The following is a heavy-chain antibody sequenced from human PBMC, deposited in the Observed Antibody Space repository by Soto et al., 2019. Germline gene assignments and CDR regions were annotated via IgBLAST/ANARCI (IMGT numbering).Heavy chain of an antibody. CDR3: ARSDSYGWNDY. CDR2: VNPNSGYT. V-gene: IGHV1-8*01. CDR1: GYTFTNYD. D-gene: IGHD5-18*01. J-gene: IGHJ4*02. Sequence: QVQLVQSGAEVKKPGASVTVSCKASGYTFTNYDITWVRQAAGQGLEWVGWVNPNSGYTAYAQKFVGRVTMTRNTPSRTAYMELSSLPSGDTAVYYCARSDSYGWNDYWGQGTLVTVS.